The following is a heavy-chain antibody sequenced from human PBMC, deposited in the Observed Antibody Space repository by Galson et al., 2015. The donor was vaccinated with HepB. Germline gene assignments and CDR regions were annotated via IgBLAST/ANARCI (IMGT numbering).Heavy chain of an antibody. CDR1: GYTFSGYY. Sequence: SVKVSCKASGYTFSGYYMHWVRQAPGQGLEWMGWINPNSGGTNYAQKFQGRVTMTRDTSISTAYMELSRLRSDDTAVYYCARGVSVQSGPSGWYGGWFDPWGQRALVTVSS. CDR3: ARGVSVQSGPSGWYGGWFDP. CDR2: INPNSGGT. D-gene: IGHD6-19*01. V-gene: IGHV1-2*02. J-gene: IGHJ5*02.